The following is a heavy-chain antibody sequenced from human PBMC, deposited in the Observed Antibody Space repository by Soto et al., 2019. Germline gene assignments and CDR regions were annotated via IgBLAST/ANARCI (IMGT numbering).Heavy chain of an antibody. Sequence: GESLKISSKGSGYSFTSYWIGWVRQMPGKGLEWMGIICPGDSDTRYSPSFQGQVTISADKSISTAYLQWSSLKASDTAMYYCARLGGYYDFWSGYPVPPYGMDVWGQGTTVTVSS. D-gene: IGHD3-3*01. CDR3: ARLGGYYDFWSGYPVPPYGMDV. CDR1: GYSFTSYW. CDR2: ICPGDSDT. J-gene: IGHJ6*02. V-gene: IGHV5-51*01.